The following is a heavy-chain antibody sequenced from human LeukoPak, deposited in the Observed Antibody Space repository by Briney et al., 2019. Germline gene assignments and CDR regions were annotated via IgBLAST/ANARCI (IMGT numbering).Heavy chain of an antibody. J-gene: IGHJ5*02. CDR2: IYYSGST. CDR3: ARSSLITTSGTRNWFDP. Sequence: PSDTLSLTCTVSGGSVSSYYWNWIRQPPGQGLEWIGYIYYSGSTNYNPSLKSRVTISVDTSKNQFSLNLRSVTAADTAVYYCARSSLITTSGTRNWFDPWGQGTLVTVSS. V-gene: IGHV4-59*08. D-gene: IGHD1/OR15-1a*01. CDR1: GGSVSSYY.